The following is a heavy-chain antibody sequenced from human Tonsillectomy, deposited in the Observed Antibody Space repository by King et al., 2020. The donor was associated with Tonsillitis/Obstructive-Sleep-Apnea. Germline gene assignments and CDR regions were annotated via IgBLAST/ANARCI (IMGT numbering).Heavy chain of an antibody. V-gene: IGHV1-18*01. CDR3: ARDYYDRSGYYHGYFQH. D-gene: IGHD3-22*01. CDR1: GYTFTNYD. J-gene: IGHJ1*01. CDR2: SRPYNGDT. Sequence: VQLVQSGVEVKKPGASVKVSCKASGYTFTNYDITWVRQAPGQGLEWMGWSRPYNGDTNYAQKLQGRVTMTSDTSTSTAYMELSSLRSDDTAVYYCARDYYDRSGYYHGYFQHWGQGTLVTVSS.